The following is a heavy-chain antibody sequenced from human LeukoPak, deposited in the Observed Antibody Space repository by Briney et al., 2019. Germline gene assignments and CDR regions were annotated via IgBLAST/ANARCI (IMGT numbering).Heavy chain of an antibody. Sequence: SETLSLTCTVACGSISSHYWSWIRQPPGKGLEWIGYIYYSGSTNYNPSLKSRVTISVDTSKNQFSLKLSSVNAADTAVYYCARTYYDYVWGSYRYYYYYYMDVWGKGTTVTVSS. V-gene: IGHV4-59*11. D-gene: IGHD3-16*02. CDR2: IYYSGST. J-gene: IGHJ6*03. CDR1: CGSISSHY. CDR3: ARTYYDYVWGSYRYYYYYYMDV.